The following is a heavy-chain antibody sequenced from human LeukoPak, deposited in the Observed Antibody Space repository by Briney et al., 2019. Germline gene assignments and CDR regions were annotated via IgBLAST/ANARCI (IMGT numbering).Heavy chain of an antibody. J-gene: IGHJ4*02. Sequence: PGGSLRLSCAASGFAFSSYNMNWVRQAPGKGLEWVSYITSDFTISYADSVKGRFTISRDNAKNSLYLQMNSLRDEDTAVYYCARVAVGATRVDFDYWGQGTLVTVSS. CDR2: ITSDFTI. D-gene: IGHD1-26*01. CDR3: ARVAVGATRVDFDY. V-gene: IGHV3-48*02. CDR1: GFAFSSYN.